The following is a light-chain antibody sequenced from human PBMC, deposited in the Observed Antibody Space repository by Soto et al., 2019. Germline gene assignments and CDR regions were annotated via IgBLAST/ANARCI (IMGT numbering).Light chain of an antibody. V-gene: IGKV3-20*01. Sequence: EIVLTQSPGTLSLSPGERATLSCRASQSVSSSFLAWYQQKPGQAPRLLIYGASSRATGIPDRFSGSGSGTDFTLTISGLEPEDFAMYYCQQYDSSPWTFGQGTKVELK. CDR2: GAS. J-gene: IGKJ1*01. CDR3: QQYDSSPWT. CDR1: QSVSSSF.